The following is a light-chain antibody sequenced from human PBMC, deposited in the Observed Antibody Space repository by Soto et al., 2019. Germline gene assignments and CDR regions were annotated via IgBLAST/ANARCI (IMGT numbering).Light chain of an antibody. CDR1: RGISTY. V-gene: IGKV1-12*01. J-gene: IGKJ5*01. CDR2: AAP. CDR3: QRANSFPIT. Sequence: IQMTQSPSSVSASVGDRVTITCRASRGISTYLAWYQQKPGKAPKLLIYAAPNLQSGVPLRFSGSGSGTDFTLTISSLQPEDFATYYCQRANSFPITFGQGTRLEIK.